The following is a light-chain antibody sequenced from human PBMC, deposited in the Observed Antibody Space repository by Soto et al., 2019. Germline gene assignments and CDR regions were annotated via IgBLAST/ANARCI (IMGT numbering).Light chain of an antibody. V-gene: IGKV1-5*03. CDR1: RTFRLW. J-gene: IGKJ1*01. Sequence: IHMTQLPSSMSASVGARVTVTXRASRTFRLWLAWYQQEPGXAPKXXXYKXSTLTRGVPSRFSGSGSGTEFTLTISSLQPDDFAIYYCQHYNIYPEAFGQGTKVDI. CDR3: QHYNIYPEA. CDR2: KXS.